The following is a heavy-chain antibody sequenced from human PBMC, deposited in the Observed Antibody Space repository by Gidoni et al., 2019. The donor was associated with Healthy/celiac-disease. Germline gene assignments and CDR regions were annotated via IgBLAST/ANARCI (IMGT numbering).Heavy chain of an antibody. V-gene: IGHV4-34*01. D-gene: IGHD6-6*01. Sequence: QVQLQQCGAGLFKPSETLSITCAVYGGSSRGYYWSWIRQPPGKGLEWVGEINHSGSTNYHPSLKSRVTISVDTSKNQFSLKLSSVTAADTAVYYCARGGVAARSEYFQHWGQGTLVTVSS. CDR1: GGSSRGYY. CDR2: INHSGST. CDR3: ARGGVAARSEYFQH. J-gene: IGHJ1*01.